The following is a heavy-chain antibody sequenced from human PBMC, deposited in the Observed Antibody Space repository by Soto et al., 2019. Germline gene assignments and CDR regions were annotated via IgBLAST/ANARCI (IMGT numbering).Heavy chain of an antibody. CDR2: ISSSGSTI. D-gene: IGHD3-9*01. CDR3: AREESDYDILTGYYKNYYYYGMDV. Sequence: GGSLRLSCAASGFTFSSYEMNWVRQAPGKGLEWVSYISSSGSTIYYADSVKGRFTISRDNAKNSLYLQMNSLRAEDTAVYYCAREESDYDILTGYYKNYYYYGMDVWGQGTTVTVS. V-gene: IGHV3-48*03. CDR1: GFTFSSYE. J-gene: IGHJ6*02.